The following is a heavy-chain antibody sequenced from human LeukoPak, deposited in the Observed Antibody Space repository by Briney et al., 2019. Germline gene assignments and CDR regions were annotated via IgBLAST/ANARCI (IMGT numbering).Heavy chain of an antibody. J-gene: IGHJ4*02. CDR2: IRSKAKSYAT. CDR3: TRIAVAGN. D-gene: IGHD6-19*01. CDR1: GFTFSGSA. V-gene: IGHV3-73*01. Sequence: PGGSLRLSCAASGFTFSGSAMHWVRQASGKGLGWVGRIRSKAKSYATAYAASVKGRFTISRDHSKNTAYLQMNSLKSEDTAVYYGTRIAVAGNWGQGIMVTASS.